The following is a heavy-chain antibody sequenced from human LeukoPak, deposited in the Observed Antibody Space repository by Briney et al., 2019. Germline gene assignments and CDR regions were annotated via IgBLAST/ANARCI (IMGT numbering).Heavy chain of an antibody. CDR2: VIPIFGTP. Sequence: GASVKVSCKASGGTFSNGINWVRQAPGQGLEWMGGVIPIFGTPNYAQGFQGRVTITTDESTSTAYMELSSLRSEDTAVYFCARSWSPIQHPFDIWGQGTMVTVSS. CDR1: GGTFSNG. CDR3: ARSWSPIQHPFDI. D-gene: IGHD2-15*01. J-gene: IGHJ3*02. V-gene: IGHV1-69*05.